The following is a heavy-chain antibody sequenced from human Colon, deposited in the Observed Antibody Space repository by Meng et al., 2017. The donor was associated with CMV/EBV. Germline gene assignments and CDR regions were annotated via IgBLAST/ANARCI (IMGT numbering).Heavy chain of an antibody. J-gene: IGHJ4*02. CDR1: GFSISTSGVG. D-gene: IGHD6-6*01. Sequence: HITLEESGPTLVKPTHTPTLPCTFSGFSISTSGVGLGWIRQPPGKALEWLALIYWDDDKRYSPSLKSRLTITKDTSKNQVVLTMTNMDPVDTATYYCAHRMGRIAARVFDYWGQGTLVTVSS. CDR3: AHRMGRIAARVFDY. CDR2: IYWDDDK. V-gene: IGHV2-5*02.